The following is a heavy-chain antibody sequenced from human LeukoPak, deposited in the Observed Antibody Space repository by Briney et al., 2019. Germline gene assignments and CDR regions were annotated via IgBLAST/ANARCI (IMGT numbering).Heavy chain of an antibody. J-gene: IGHJ3*02. Sequence: ASVKVSCKASGYTLTSYDINWVRQATGQGLEWMGWMNPNSGNTGYAQKFQGRVTMTRNTSISKAYMQLSSLRSEDTAVYYCAREASAAFDIWGQGTMVTVSS. CDR2: MNPNSGNT. CDR1: GYTLTSYD. V-gene: IGHV1-8*01. CDR3: AREASAAFDI.